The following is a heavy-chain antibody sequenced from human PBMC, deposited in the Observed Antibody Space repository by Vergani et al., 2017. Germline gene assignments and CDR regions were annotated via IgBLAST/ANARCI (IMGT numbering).Heavy chain of an antibody. CDR3: YTDYHDY. D-gene: IGHD2-2*02. CDR2: IRSKNDGGTA. Sequence: EVQVVESGGGLIKPGGSLRLSCVVSGITFKNAWINCVRQAPGKGLEWIGRIRSKNDGGTADYAAPLKGRFTISRDESKDSAFLLVNNLKTEDTAVYFCYTDYHDYWGQGTLVTVSS. J-gene: IGHJ4*02. CDR1: GITFKNAW. V-gene: IGHV3-15*01.